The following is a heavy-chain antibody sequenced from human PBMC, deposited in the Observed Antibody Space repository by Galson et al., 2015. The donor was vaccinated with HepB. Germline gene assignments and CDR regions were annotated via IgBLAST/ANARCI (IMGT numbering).Heavy chain of an antibody. V-gene: IGHV3-43*01. J-gene: IGHJ6*02. Sequence: SLRLSCAASGFTFDDYTMHWVRQAPGKGLEWASLISWDGGSTYYADSVKGRFTISRDNSKNSLYLQMNSLRTEDTALYYCAKIGPGLSWTTGPLDVWGQGTTVTVSS. CDR2: ISWDGGST. CDR3: AKIGPGLSWTTGPLDV. CDR1: GFTFDDYT. D-gene: IGHD3-16*01.